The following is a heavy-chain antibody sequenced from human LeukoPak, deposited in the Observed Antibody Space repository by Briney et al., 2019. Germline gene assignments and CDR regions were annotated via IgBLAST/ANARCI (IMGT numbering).Heavy chain of an antibody. D-gene: IGHD2-2*01. J-gene: IGHJ4*02. V-gene: IGHV3-15*01. CDR2: IKSKVHGGTK. Sequence: GGSLRLSCAASGFTLSNAWMNWVRQAQGKGMEWDGRIKSKVHGGTKDYAAHVKDSFIVSRDDSKNTLYLQMNSLKTEDSAVYYCTTDPGLSVAIELYYWGQGTLVTVSS. CDR1: GFTLSNAW. CDR3: TTDPGLSVAIELYY.